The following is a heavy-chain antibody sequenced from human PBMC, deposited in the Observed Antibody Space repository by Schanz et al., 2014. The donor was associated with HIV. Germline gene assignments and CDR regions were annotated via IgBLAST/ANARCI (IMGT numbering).Heavy chain of an antibody. V-gene: IGHV3-30*18. J-gene: IGHJ4*02. Sequence: VQLVESGGGLVKPGGSLRLSCAASGFTLSRYSMNWVRQAPGKGLEWVAVISYDGSNKYYADSVKGRFTIARDNSKNTLYLQMNSLRAEDTAVYYCAKGLRQWLVLGVSDYWGQGTLVTVSS. CDR3: AKGLRQWLVLGVSDY. CDR1: GFTLSRYS. D-gene: IGHD6-19*01. CDR2: ISYDGSNK.